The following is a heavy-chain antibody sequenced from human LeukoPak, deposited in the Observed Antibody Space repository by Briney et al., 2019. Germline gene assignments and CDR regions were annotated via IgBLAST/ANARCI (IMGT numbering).Heavy chain of an antibody. Sequence: GGSLRLSCAASGFTFSSYWMHWVRQAPGKGLVWVSRINGDGSSTSYADSVKGRFTISRDNAKNTLYLQMNSLRAEDTAVYYCARQRVRGKNWFDPWGQGTLVTVSS. D-gene: IGHD3-10*01. CDR2: INGDGSST. J-gene: IGHJ5*02. CDR1: GFTFSSYW. CDR3: ARQRVRGKNWFDP. V-gene: IGHV3-74*01.